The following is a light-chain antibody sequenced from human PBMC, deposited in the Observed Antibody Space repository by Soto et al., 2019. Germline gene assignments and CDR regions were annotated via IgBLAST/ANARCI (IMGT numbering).Light chain of an antibody. V-gene: IGLV4-69*01. J-gene: IGLJ2*01. CDR2: VNSNGSH. CDR1: SGHSSYA. CDR3: QTWGSGIRVV. Sequence: QLVLTQSPSASASLGASVKLTCTLSSGHSSYAIAWHQQQPEKGPRYLMKVNSNGSHSKGDGIPDRFSGSSSGAERYLTISSLQSEDEAVYYCQTWGSGIRVVFGGGTKLTVL.